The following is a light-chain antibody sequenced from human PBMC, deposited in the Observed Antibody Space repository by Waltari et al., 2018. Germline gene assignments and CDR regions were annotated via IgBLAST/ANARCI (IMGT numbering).Light chain of an antibody. Sequence: QSALTQPASVSGSPGQSITISCTGTSSDVGVYDYVLWYQQYPGKAPKLVIYDVSNRPSGASNRFSGSKSGNTASLIISGLLAEDEADYYCSSYSSNSLYVFGTGTKVTVL. CDR3: SSYSSNSLYV. CDR2: DVS. J-gene: IGLJ1*01. V-gene: IGLV2-14*03. CDR1: SSDVGVYDY.